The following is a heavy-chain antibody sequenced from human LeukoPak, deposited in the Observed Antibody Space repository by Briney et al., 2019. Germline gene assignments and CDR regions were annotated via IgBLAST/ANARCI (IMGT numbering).Heavy chain of an antibody. V-gene: IGHV4-39*01. CDR1: GGSISSSSYY. CDR2: IYYSGST. J-gene: IGHJ4*02. D-gene: IGHD3-3*01. CDR3: ARHYYDFWSGYYVG. Sequence: PSETLSLTCTVSGGSISSSSYYWGWIRQPPGKGLEWIGSIYYSGSTYYNPSLKSRVTISVDTSKNQFSLKLSSVTAADTAVYYCARHYYDFWSGYYVGWGQGTLVTVSS.